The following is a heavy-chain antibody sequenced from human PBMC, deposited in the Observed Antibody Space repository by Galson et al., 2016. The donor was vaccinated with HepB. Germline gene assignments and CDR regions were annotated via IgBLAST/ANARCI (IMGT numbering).Heavy chain of an antibody. CDR1: GGTFSSYA. CDR2: IIPILGIA. CDR3: ARTPKTPMEYAPGDWSFDL. V-gene: IGHV1-69*04. J-gene: IGHJ2*01. D-gene: IGHD2-8*01. Sequence: SCKASGGTFSSYAISWVRQAPGQGLEWMGRIIPILGIANYAQKFQGRVTITADKSTSTAYMELSSLRSEDTAVYYCARTPKTPMEYAPGDWSFDLWGRGTLVTVSS.